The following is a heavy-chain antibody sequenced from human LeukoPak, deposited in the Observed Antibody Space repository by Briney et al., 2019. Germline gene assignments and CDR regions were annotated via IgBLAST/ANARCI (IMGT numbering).Heavy chain of an antibody. CDR1: GFTFSDYY. CDR2: ISSSGSTI. CDR3: AKYGGWELPYYYFDY. Sequence: PGGSLRLSCAASGFTFSDYYMSWIRQAPGKGLEWVSYISSSGSTIYYADSVKGRFTISRDNSKNTLYLQMNSLRAEDTAVYYCAKYGGWELPYYYFDYWGQGTLVTVSS. V-gene: IGHV3-11*01. J-gene: IGHJ4*02. D-gene: IGHD1-26*01.